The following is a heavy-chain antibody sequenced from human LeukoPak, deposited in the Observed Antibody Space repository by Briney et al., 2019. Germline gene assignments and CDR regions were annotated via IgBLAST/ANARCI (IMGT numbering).Heavy chain of an antibody. D-gene: IGHD1-26*01. Sequence: GGSLRLSCAASGFTFSSYSMNWVRQAPGKGLEWVSSISSSSSYIYYADSVKGRFTISRDNAKNSLYPQMNSLRAEDTAVYYCARDGEIVGAPFDYWGQGTLVTVSS. J-gene: IGHJ4*02. V-gene: IGHV3-21*01. CDR3: ARDGEIVGAPFDY. CDR1: GFTFSSYS. CDR2: ISSSSSYI.